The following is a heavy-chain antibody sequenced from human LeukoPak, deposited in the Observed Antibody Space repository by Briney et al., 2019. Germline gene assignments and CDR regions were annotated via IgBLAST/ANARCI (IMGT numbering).Heavy chain of an antibody. CDR1: GFTFSNAW. CDR3: TTDSRGSGSYYYYGMDV. D-gene: IGHD3-10*01. Sequence: GGSLRLSCAASGFTFSNAWMSWVRQAPGKGLEWVGRIKSKTDGGTTDYAAPVKGRFTISRDDSKNTLYLQMNSLKTEDTAVYYCTTDSRGSGSYYYYGMDVWGQGTTVTVSS. V-gene: IGHV3-15*01. J-gene: IGHJ6*02. CDR2: IKSKTDGGTT.